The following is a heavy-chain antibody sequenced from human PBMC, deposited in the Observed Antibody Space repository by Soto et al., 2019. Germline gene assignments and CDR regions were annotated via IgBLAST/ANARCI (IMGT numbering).Heavy chain of an antibody. CDR1: GGTFSSYA. V-gene: IGHV1-69*06. CDR2: IIPIFGTA. CDR3: ARDRVVVVPAAILYYGMDV. J-gene: IGHJ6*02. D-gene: IGHD2-2*01. Sequence: EASVQVSCKASGGTFSSYAISWVRQAPGQGLEWMGGIIPIFGTANYAQKFRGRVTITADKSTSTAYMELSSLRSEDTAVYYCARDRVVVVPAAILYYGMDVWGQGTTVTVSS.